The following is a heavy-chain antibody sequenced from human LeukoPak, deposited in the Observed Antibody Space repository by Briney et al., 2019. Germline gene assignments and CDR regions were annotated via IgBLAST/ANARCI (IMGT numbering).Heavy chain of an antibody. Sequence: SQTLSLTCTVSGGSISSGSYCWSWIRQPAGKGLEWVGHIYRSGSTNYNPSLKSRVTISVDTSKNQFSLQLTSVTAADTAVYYCARAYSSSWYFNWFDPWGQGTLVTVSS. D-gene: IGHD6-13*01. CDR3: ARAYSSSWYFNWFDP. V-gene: IGHV4-61*09. CDR2: IYRSGST. J-gene: IGHJ5*02. CDR1: GGSISSGSYC.